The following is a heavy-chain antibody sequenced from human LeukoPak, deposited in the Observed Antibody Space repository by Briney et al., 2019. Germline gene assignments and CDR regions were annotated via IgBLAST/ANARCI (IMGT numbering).Heavy chain of an antibody. CDR3: ARDLARGYSYGYNAFDI. CDR2: ITAANGNT. V-gene: IGHV1-18*01. Sequence: GASVKVSSKASGYNFNTYGIGWVRQAPRQGLEWMGWITAANGNTNYAQKVQGRVTMTTDTSTSTAYMELRSLRSDDTAVYFCARDLARGYSYGYNAFDIWGQGTMVTVSS. J-gene: IGHJ3*02. D-gene: IGHD5-18*01. CDR1: GYNFNTYG.